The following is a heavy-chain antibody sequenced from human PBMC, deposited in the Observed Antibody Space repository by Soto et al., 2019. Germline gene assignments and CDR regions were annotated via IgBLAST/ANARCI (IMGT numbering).Heavy chain of an antibody. D-gene: IGHD4-17*01. CDR1: GYTFSSYD. Sequence: QVQLVQSGAEVKKPGASVKVSCKASGYTFSSYDINWVRQATGQGLEWMGWMNPKSGHTGSAQKFQGRVTMTRDTSISTAYMELSSLRSEDTAIYYCARTDGDLDVWGQGTTVTGSS. CDR2: MNPKSGHT. CDR3: ARTDGDLDV. V-gene: IGHV1-8*01. J-gene: IGHJ6*02.